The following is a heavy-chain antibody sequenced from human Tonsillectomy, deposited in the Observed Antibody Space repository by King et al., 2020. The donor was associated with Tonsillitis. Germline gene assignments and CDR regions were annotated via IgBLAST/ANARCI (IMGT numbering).Heavy chain of an antibody. Sequence: VQLVEAGGGLVQPGGSLRLSCVGSGFTFSRYNMNWVRQAPGKGLEWVSYITTTSYTIYYADSVKGRFTISRDNAQNSLYLQKNSLRDEDTAVYYCARDQEYDFSLDYWGQGTLVTVSS. CDR2: ITTTSYTI. CDR3: ARDQEYDFSLDY. D-gene: IGHD3-3*01. J-gene: IGHJ4*02. V-gene: IGHV3-48*02. CDR1: GFTFSRYN.